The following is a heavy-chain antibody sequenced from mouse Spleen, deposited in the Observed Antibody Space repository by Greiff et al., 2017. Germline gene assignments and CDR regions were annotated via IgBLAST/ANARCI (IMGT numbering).Heavy chain of an antibody. Sequence: VKLVESGGGLVQPSQSLSITCTVSGFSLTSYGVHWVRPSPGKGLEWLGVIWSGGSTDYNAAFISRLSISKDNSKSQVFFKMNSLQANDTAIYYCARKGYYGNHFDYGGQGTTLTVSS. J-gene: IGHJ2*01. CDR3: ARKGYYGNHFDY. CDR1: GFSLTSYG. D-gene: IGHD2-1*01. V-gene: IGHV2-2*02. CDR2: IWSGGST.